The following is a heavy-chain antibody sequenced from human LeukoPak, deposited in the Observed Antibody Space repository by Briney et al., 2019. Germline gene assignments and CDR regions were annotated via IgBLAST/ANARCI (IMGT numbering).Heavy chain of an antibody. Sequence: ASVKVSCKASGYTFTSYAMHWVRQAPGQRLEWMGWINAGNGNTKYSQKFQGRVTITRDTSASTAYMELSSLRSEDTAVYYCARDGYYGSGSYFGSFYWFDPWGQGTLVTVSS. CDR2: INAGNGNT. CDR1: GYTFTSYA. J-gene: IGHJ5*02. D-gene: IGHD3-10*01. CDR3: ARDGYYGSGSYFGSFYWFDP. V-gene: IGHV1-3*01.